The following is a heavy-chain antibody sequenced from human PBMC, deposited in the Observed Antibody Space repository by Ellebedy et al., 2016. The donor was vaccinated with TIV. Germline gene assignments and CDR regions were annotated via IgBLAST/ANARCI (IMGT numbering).Heavy chain of an antibody. V-gene: IGHV4-4*02. J-gene: IGHJ3*02. D-gene: IGHD3-10*01. Sequence: SETLSLTXAVSGGSISSSNWWSWVRPPPGKGLEWIGEIYHSGSTNYNPSLKSRVTISVDTSKNQFSLKLSSVTAADTAVYYCARGLWFGELLGAFDIWGQGTMVTVSS. CDR3: ARGLWFGELLGAFDI. CDR1: GGSISSSNW. CDR2: IYHSGST.